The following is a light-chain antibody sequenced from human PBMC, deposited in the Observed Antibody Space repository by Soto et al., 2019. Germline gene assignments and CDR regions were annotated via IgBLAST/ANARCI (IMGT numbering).Light chain of an antibody. CDR3: QQDNSYWT. CDR1: QSISSW. J-gene: IGKJ1*01. V-gene: IGKV1-5*03. Sequence: IQMTQSPSTLTASVGDRVTITCRASQSISSWLAWYQQKPGKAPKLLIYKASSLESGVPSRFSGSGSGTEFNLTISSLQPEDFATYYCQQDNSYWTFGQGTKVEIK. CDR2: KAS.